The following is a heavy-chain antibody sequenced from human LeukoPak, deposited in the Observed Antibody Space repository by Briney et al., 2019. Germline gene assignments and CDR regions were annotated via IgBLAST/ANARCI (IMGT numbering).Heavy chain of an antibody. CDR1: GFTFSSYE. D-gene: IGHD3-16*01. V-gene: IGHV3-48*03. CDR2: ISSSGSTI. J-gene: IGHJ6*04. Sequence: GGSLRLSCAASGFTFSSYEMNWVRQAPGKGLEWVSYISSSGSTIYYADSVKGRFTISRDNAKNSLYLQMNSLRAEDTAVYYCASSPDNYGVMDVGGKGTTVTVSS. CDR3: ASSPDNYGVMDV.